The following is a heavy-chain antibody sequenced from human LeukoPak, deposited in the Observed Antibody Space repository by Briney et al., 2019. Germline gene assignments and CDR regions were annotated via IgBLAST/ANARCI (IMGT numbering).Heavy chain of an antibody. CDR1: GGSVSNDFSY. V-gene: IGHV4-61*01. Sequence: SETLSLTCTVSGGSVSNDFSYWSWIRQPPGKGLECIGYVHYSGSTNYNPSLMSRVTISIDTSKNQFSLKSSSVTAADTAIYYCARAPRPWAWFDPWGQRTLVTVSS. J-gene: IGHJ5*02. CDR2: VHYSGST. CDR3: ARAPRPWAWFDP. D-gene: IGHD1-26*01.